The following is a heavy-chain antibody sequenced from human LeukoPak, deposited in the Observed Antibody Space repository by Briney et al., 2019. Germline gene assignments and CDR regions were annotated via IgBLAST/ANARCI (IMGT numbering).Heavy chain of an antibody. J-gene: IGHJ6*03. V-gene: IGHV1-18*01. CDR2: ISVYNDNT. Sequence: ASVKVSCKASGYTFTSYGISWVRQAPGQGLEWMGWISVYNDNTNYAQKFQGRVTMTTDTSTSTAYMELRSLRSDDTAVYYCARDSVVVVPAAMYGFYYYMDVWGKGTTVTISS. CDR1: GYTFTSYG. D-gene: IGHD2-2*01. CDR3: ARDSVVVVPAAMYGFYYYMDV.